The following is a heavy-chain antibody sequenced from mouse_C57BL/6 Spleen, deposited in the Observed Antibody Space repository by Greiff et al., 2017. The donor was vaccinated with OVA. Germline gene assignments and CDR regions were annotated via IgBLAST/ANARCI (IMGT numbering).Heavy chain of an antibody. CDR1: GYPFTSYW. CDR2: IYPGSGSP. CDR3: ARSLPALLLQDY. V-gene: IGHV1-55*01. Sequence: QVQLQQPGAELVKPGASVKMSCKASGYPFTSYWITWVKQRPGQGLEWIGDIYPGSGSPNYNEKFKSKATLTVDTSSSTAYMQLSSLTSEDSAVYYCARSLPALLLQDYWGQGTTLTVSS. J-gene: IGHJ2*01. D-gene: IGHD1-1*01.